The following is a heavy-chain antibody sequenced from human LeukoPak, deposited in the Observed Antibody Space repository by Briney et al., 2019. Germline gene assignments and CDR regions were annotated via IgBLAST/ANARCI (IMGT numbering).Heavy chain of an antibody. Sequence: PGGSLRLSCVASGFTFSTSWVTWVRQAPGKGLEWVANIDKHGRGKYHVDSVKGRFAISRDYASNSVFLQMNSLRAEDTSVYYCARDAGWCYYDLWGQGTPVTVSS. CDR3: ARDAGWCYYDL. V-gene: IGHV3-7*01. D-gene: IGHD2-8*02. J-gene: IGHJ4*02. CDR1: GFTFSTSW. CDR2: IDKHGRGK.